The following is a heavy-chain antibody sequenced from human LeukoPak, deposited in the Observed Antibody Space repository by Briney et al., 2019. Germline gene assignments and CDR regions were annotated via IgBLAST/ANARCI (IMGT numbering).Heavy chain of an antibody. J-gene: IGHJ4*02. CDR3: AREGGTVVIGRFDY. V-gene: IGHV3-30*02. D-gene: IGHD2-2*01. CDR2: IQTDGRDK. Sequence: GGSLRLSCAASGIDFRASGMHWVRQAPGTGLEWVTFIQTDGRDKYYAASVAGRFTISRDNSKNTVYLNMNNLRPDDAALYYCAREGGTVVIGRFDYWGQGTLVTVSS. CDR1: GIDFRASG.